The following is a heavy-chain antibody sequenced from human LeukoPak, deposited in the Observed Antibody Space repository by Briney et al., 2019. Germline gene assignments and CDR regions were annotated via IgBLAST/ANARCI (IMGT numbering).Heavy chain of an antibody. V-gene: IGHV4-39*01. J-gene: IGHJ6*03. CDR1: GGSISSSSYY. CDR3: ARGYSSSFFHYYYYMDV. Sequence: SETLSLTCTVSGGSISSSSYYWGWIRQPPGKGLEWIGSIYYSGSTYYNPSLKSRVTISVDTSKNQFSLKLSSVTAADTAVYYCARGYSSSFFHYYYYMDVWGKGTTVTVSS. D-gene: IGHD6-6*01. CDR2: IYYSGST.